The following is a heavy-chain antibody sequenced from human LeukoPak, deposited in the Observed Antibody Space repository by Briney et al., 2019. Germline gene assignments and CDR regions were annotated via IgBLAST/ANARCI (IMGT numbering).Heavy chain of an antibody. V-gene: IGHV1-69*05. CDR2: IIPIFGTA. CDR1: GGTFSSYA. D-gene: IGHD6-25*01. J-gene: IGHJ4*02. Sequence: SVKVSCKASGGTFSSYAISWVRQAPGQGLEWMGGIIPIFGTANYAQKFQGRVTITTDESTSTAYMELSSLRSEDTAVYYCARGGYSSAANFDYWGQGALVTVSS. CDR3: ARGGYSSAANFDY.